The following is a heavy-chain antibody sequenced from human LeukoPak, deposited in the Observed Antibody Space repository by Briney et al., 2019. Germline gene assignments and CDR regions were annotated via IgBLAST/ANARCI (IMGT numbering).Heavy chain of an antibody. CDR2: IYISGDT. J-gene: IGHJ4*02. CDR3: ARGVTTPDY. CDR1: GFTVSTNY. D-gene: IGHD4-17*01. Sequence: GGSLRLSCAASGFTVSTNYMSWVRQAPGKGLEWVSVIYISGDTYYSDSVKGRFTISRDNARNTLYLQMNSLRAEDTAVYYCARGVTTPDYWGQGTLVTVSS. V-gene: IGHV3-53*01.